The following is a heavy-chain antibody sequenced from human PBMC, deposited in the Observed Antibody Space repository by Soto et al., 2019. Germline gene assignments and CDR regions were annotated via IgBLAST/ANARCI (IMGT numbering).Heavy chain of an antibody. V-gene: IGHV3-23*01. D-gene: IGHD3-10*02. CDR3: CSEHFDN. J-gene: IGHJ4*02. CDR1: EFTFSNFV. CDR2: ISAGGETT. Sequence: PGWSLRLSCGVSEFTFSNFVMYWGRQAPGKGLEWVAVISAGGETTHYGDPVKGRFTVSRDNDKNTLYLQMNSLRAEDTATYYCCSEHFDNWGQGTLVTSPQ.